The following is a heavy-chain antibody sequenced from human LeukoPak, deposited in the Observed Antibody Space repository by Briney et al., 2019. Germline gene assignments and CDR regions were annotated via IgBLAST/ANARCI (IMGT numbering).Heavy chain of an antibody. CDR1: GGSISSSSYY. V-gene: IGHV4-39*07. CDR2: IYYSGST. Sequence: SETLSLTCTVSGGSISSSSYYWGWIRQPPGKGLEWIGSIYYSGSTYYNPSLKSRVTISVDTSKNQFSLKLSSVTAADTAVYYCARDVGVLDTAMATRWCRFDPWGQGTLVTVSS. D-gene: IGHD5-18*01. J-gene: IGHJ5*02. CDR3: ARDVGVLDTAMATRWCRFDP.